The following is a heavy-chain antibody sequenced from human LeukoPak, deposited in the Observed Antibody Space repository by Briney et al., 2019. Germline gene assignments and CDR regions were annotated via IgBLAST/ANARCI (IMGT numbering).Heavy chain of an antibody. J-gene: IGHJ4*02. V-gene: IGHV3-48*01. D-gene: IGHD6-19*01. Sequence: GGSLRLSCAASGFTFSSYGMNWVRQAPGKRLEWVSYISSSSDSIYYADSVKGRFTISRDNSKNTLYLQMDNLRAEDTAVYYCAKYQRQWLPKGGFDYWGQGTLVTVSS. CDR3: AKYQRQWLPKGGFDY. CDR2: ISSSSDSI. CDR1: GFTFSSYG.